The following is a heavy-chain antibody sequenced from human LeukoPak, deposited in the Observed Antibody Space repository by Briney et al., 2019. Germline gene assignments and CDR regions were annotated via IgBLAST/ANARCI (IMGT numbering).Heavy chain of an antibody. CDR1: GFTFSSYW. CDR3: VRSCSSSSCYGYKDY. Sequence: HSGGSLRLSCAASGFTFSSYWMHWVRQAPGKGLAWVSRVNSDGSSTSYADSVKGRFTISRDNAKNTLYLHMNSLRGGDTAVYFCVRSCSSSSCYGYKDYWGQGTLVTVSS. J-gene: IGHJ4*02. V-gene: IGHV3-74*01. D-gene: IGHD2-2*01. CDR2: VNSDGSST.